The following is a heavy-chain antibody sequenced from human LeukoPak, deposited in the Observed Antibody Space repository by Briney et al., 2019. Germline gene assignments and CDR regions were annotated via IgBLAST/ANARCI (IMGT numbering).Heavy chain of an antibody. CDR1: GGSFSGYY. J-gene: IGHJ4*02. CDR3: ARRGKPIRNYYFDY. CDR2: INHSGST. Sequence: SETLSLTCAVYGGSFSGYYWSWTRQPPGKGLEWIGEINHSGSTNYNPSLKSRVTISVDTSKNQFSLKLSSVTAADTAVYYCARRGKPIRNYYFDYWGQGTLVTVSS. V-gene: IGHV4-34*01. D-gene: IGHD1-14*01.